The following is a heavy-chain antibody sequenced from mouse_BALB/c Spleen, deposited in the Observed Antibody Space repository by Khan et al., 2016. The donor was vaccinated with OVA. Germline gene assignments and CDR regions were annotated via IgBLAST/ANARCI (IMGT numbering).Heavy chain of an antibody. Sequence: QVQLKESGPGLVAPSQSLSITCTVSGFSLTDYGVSWIRQPPGKGLEWRGVIGGGGRPSYNSAVKSRISISKDNSKSQVFLKMSKLQTDDTAMYYCAKGVWSYYYALDYWGQGTSVTVSS. CDR2: IGGGGRP. CDR1: GFSLTDYG. V-gene: IGHV2-6-5*01. J-gene: IGHJ4*01. CDR3: AKGVWSYYYALDY.